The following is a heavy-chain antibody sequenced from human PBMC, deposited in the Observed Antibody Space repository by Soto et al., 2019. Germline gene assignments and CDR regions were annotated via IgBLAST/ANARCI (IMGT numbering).Heavy chain of an antibody. Sequence: GGSLRLSCAASGFTFNDASMNWVRQGTGKGLEWVGRIKSRIDGETTDYAAPVQGRFTISRDDSKNTLYLQMNNLKTEDTAVYYCATGVLPPDYWGQGTLVTVSS. CDR3: ATGVLPPDY. J-gene: IGHJ4*02. D-gene: IGHD2-2*01. CDR1: GFTFNDAS. V-gene: IGHV3-15*01. CDR2: IKSRIDGETT.